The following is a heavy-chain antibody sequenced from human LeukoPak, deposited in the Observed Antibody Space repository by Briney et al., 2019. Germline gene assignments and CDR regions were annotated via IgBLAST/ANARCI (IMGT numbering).Heavy chain of an antibody. Sequence: PGGSLRLSCAASGFTFSDYAMHWVRQAPGKGLEWVAVISYDGSSTYYADSVKGRFTISRDSSKNTLYLQMNSLRADDTAMYYCARVGLEYSSSWYYFGYWGQGTLVTVSS. CDR3: ARVGLEYSSSWYYFGY. CDR1: GFTFSDYA. V-gene: IGHV3-30-3*01. J-gene: IGHJ4*02. D-gene: IGHD6-13*01. CDR2: ISYDGSST.